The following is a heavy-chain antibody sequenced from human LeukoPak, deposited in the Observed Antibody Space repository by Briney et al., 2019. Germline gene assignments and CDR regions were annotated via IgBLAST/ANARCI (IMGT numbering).Heavy chain of an antibody. V-gene: IGHV3-49*04. J-gene: IGHJ4*02. CDR3: TRLLSGFAFDY. D-gene: IGHD6-19*01. CDR2: IRSKTYGGTT. CDR1: GFTFGDYA. Sequence: GGSLRLSCTTSGFTFGDYAMRWVRQAPGKGLEWVGFIRSKTYGGTTEYAASVKGRFTISKDDSKSIAYLQMNSLKTEDTGVYYCTRLLSGFAFDYWGQRTLVAVSS.